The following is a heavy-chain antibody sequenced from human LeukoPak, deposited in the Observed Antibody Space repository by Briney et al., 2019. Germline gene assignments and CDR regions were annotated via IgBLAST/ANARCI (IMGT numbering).Heavy chain of an antibody. CDR1: GGSISRYY. V-gene: IGHV4-59*01. J-gene: IGHJ5*02. CDR2: IYYSGST. D-gene: IGHD3-22*01. CDR3: ARDDSSGYYHWFDP. Sequence: SETLSLTCTVSGGSISRYYWSWIRQPPGKGLEWIGYIYYSGSTNYNPSLKSRVTTSVDTSKNQFSLKLSSVTAADTAVYYCARDDSSGYYHWFDPWGQGTLVTVSS.